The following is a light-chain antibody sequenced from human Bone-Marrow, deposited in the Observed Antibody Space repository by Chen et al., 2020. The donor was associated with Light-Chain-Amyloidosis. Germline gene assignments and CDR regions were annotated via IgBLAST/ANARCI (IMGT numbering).Light chain of an antibody. CDR1: SSDVGGDIH. CDR3: SSYTITNTLV. CDR2: EVT. V-gene: IGLV2-14*01. J-gene: IGLJ1*01. Sequence: QSALTQPASVSGSPGQSITISCTGTSSDVGGDIHVSWYQQHPDKAPKLMIYEVTNRPSWVPDRFSGSKSDNTASPTISGLQTEDEADYFCSSYTITNTLVFGSGTRVTVL.